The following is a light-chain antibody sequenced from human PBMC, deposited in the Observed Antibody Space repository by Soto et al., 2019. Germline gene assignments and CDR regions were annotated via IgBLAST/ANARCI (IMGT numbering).Light chain of an antibody. CDR2: AAS. CDR1: QNIKSY. V-gene: IGKV1-39*01. Sequence: DIQMTQSPYSLSASVGDRVTITCRASQNIKSYLNWYQQKPGKAPKLLIYAASSLQSGVPSRFSGSGSGTDFTLIISSLQHEDFETYYCQQSSSTRGTFGQGTKVDIK. J-gene: IGKJ1*01. CDR3: QQSSSTRGT.